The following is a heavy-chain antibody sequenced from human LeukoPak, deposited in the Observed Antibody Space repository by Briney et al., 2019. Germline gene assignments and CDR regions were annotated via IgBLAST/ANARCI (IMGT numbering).Heavy chain of an antibody. Sequence: ASVKVSCKASGGTFSSYAISWVRQAPGQGLEWMGGIIPIFGTANYAQKFQGRVTITADKSTSTAYMELSSLRSEDTAVYYCASSRRNNYYDSSGYYDWGQGTLVTVSS. V-gene: IGHV1-69*06. D-gene: IGHD3-22*01. J-gene: IGHJ4*02. CDR1: GGTFSSYA. CDR3: ASSRRNNYYDSSGYYD. CDR2: IIPIFGTA.